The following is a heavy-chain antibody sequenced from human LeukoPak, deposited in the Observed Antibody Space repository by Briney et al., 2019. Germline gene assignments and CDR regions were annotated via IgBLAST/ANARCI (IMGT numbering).Heavy chain of an antibody. CDR3: ARDQGWLQFDN. CDR2: IKEAGGEK. CDR1: GFRFSNYW. J-gene: IGHJ4*02. V-gene: IGHV3-7*05. D-gene: IGHD5-24*01. Sequence: GGSLRLSCAASGFRFSNYWMSWVRQAPGKGLEWVANIKEAGGEKYYVDSVRGRFTISRDNAKNSLSLQLNSLRAEDTAVYYCARDQGWLQFDNWGQGTLVTVSS.